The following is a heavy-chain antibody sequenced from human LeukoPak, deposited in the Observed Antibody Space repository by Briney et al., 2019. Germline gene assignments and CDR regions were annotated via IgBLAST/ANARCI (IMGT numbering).Heavy chain of an antibody. Sequence: ASVKVSCKASGYIFTSYAMHWVRQAPGQRLEWMGWINAGNGNTKYSQEFQGRVTITRDTSASTAYMELSSLRPEDMAVYYCARAGYDYVWGSYRSLPFDYWGQGTLVTVSS. CDR2: INAGNGNT. D-gene: IGHD3-16*02. J-gene: IGHJ4*02. V-gene: IGHV1-3*03. CDR3: ARAGYDYVWGSYRSLPFDY. CDR1: GYIFTSYA.